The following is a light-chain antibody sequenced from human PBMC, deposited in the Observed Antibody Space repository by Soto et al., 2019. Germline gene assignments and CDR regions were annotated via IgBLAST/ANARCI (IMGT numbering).Light chain of an antibody. V-gene: IGLV1-47*01. Sequence: QAVVTQPPSASGTPGQRVTISCSGSSSNIGSNYVYWYQQLPGTAPELLIYRNNQRPSGVPDRFSGSKSGTSASLAISGLRSEDEADYYCAAWDDSLSGGGVVFGGGTKLTVL. CDR2: RNN. CDR1: SSNIGSNY. J-gene: IGLJ2*01. CDR3: AAWDDSLSGGGVV.